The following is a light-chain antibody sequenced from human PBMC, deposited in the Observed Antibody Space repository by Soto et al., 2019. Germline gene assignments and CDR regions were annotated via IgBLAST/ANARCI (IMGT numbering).Light chain of an antibody. CDR1: RTINTY. Sequence: TQSPSSLSASAGDRVTITCRASRTINTYLNWYQQKPGQAPRLLIYDAYNRATGIPPRFSGSGSGTDFTLTISSLEPEDSAVYYCQQRHMWPITFGQGTRLEIK. CDR2: DAY. J-gene: IGKJ5*01. V-gene: IGKV3-11*01. CDR3: QQRHMWPIT.